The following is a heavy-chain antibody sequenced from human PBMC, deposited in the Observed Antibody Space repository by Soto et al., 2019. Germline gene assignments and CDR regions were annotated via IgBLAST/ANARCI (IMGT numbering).Heavy chain of an antibody. D-gene: IGHD5-12*01. CDR2: IYYSGST. CDR1: LGVVGRSY. V-gene: IGHV4-59*02. CDR3: ARDSGYDSGVRISDY. J-gene: IGHJ4*02. Sequence: QSLMWPVSLGVVGRSYWRSMRKRSGKGLEWIGYIYYSGSTNYNPSLKSRVTISVDTSKNQFSLKLSSVTAADTAVYYCARDSGYDSGVRISDYWSQGTSVPVSS.